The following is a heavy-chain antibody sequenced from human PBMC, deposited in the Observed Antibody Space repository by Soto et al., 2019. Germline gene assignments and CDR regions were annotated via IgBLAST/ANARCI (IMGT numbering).Heavy chain of an antibody. CDR2: IIPIFGTA. CDR1: GGTFSSYT. V-gene: IGHV1-69*12. D-gene: IGHD5-12*01. CDR3: ARVKHRWLQLWYFDL. Sequence: QVQLVQSGAEVKKPGSSVTVSCKASGGTFSSYTISGVRQAPGQGLEWMGGIIPIFGTANYEQKFQGRVTITADESTCTAYLEFTSSVYEATDVYYCARVKHRWLQLWYFDLWGRGTLVTFSS. J-gene: IGHJ2*01.